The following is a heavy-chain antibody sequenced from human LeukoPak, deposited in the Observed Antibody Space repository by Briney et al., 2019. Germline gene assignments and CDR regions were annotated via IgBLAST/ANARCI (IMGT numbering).Heavy chain of an antibody. CDR1: GGTFSSYA. CDR3: ASDYGAGGDY. V-gene: IGHV1-69*06. D-gene: IGHD4-17*01. CDR2: IIPIFGTA. Sequence: SVKVYGKASGGTFSSYAISWVRQAPGQGLEWMGGIIPIFGTANYAQKFQGRVTITADKSTSTAYMELSSLRSEDTAVYYCASDYGAGGDYWGQGTLVTVSS. J-gene: IGHJ4*02.